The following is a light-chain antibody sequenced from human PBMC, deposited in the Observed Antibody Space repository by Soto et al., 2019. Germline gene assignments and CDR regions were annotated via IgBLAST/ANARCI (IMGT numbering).Light chain of an antibody. V-gene: IGLV2-11*01. J-gene: IGLJ1*01. Sequence: QSALTQPRSVSGSPGQSVTISCSGTSSDLGGYNYVSWYQHHPGKAPKLMIYDVTLRPSGVPDRFSGSKSGNTASLTISGLQAEDEADYYCCSYTSTGTLYVFGTGTKLTVL. CDR2: DVT. CDR1: SSDLGGYNY. CDR3: CSYTSTGTLYV.